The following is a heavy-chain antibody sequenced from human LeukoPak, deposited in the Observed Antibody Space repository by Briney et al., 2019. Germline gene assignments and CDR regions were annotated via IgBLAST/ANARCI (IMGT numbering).Heavy chain of an antibody. V-gene: IGHV1-18*01. CDR3: ARDVGITVTDSFDP. CDR2: IHIYRGNT. D-gene: IGHD4-11*01. J-gene: IGHJ5*02. CDR1: GYSSTNYG. Sequence: GASVKVSCKASGYSSTNYGISWVRQAHGQGLEWMGWIHIYRGNTNYAQKFQGRVTMTTDTSTSTVYMEVRGLRSDDAAMYYCARDVGITVTDSFDPWGQGTLVTASS.